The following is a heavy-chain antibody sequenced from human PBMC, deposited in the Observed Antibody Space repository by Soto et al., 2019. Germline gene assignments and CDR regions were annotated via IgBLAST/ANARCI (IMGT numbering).Heavy chain of an antibody. Sequence: GGSLGLCCADSGFTFSSHAMNWVRQAPGKGLDWVSSIDIRGRTIYYADSVKGRFIISRENAKNSRSLQMNNLRAEYTSVYYCERDLTGYAMDVWRQATTVTVSS. J-gene: IGHJ6*02. CDR3: ERDLTGYAMDV. CDR2: IDIRGRTI. V-gene: IGHV3-48*03. CDR1: GFTFSSHA. D-gene: IGHD2-2*01.